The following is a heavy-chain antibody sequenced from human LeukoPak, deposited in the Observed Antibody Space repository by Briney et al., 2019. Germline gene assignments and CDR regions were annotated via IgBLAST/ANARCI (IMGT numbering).Heavy chain of an antibody. V-gene: IGHV4-59*08. D-gene: IGHD3-22*01. CDR2: IYYSGST. J-gene: IGHJ6*02. CDR1: GGSISSYY. CDR3: AGAHYYDSSGYYQDYYYYYGMDV. Sequence: SETLSLTCTVSGGSISSYYWSWIRQPPGKGLEWIGYIYYSGSTNYNPSLKSRVTISVDTSKNQFSLKLSSVTAADTAVYYCAGAHYYDSSGYYQDYYYYYGMDVWGQGTTVTVSS.